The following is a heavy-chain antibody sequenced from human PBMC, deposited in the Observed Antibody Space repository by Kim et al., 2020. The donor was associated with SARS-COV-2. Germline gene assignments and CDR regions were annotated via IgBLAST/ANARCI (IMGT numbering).Heavy chain of an antibody. D-gene: IGHD1-26*01. CDR1: GFTFSSYL. CDR3: ARGGDGMDV. J-gene: IGHJ6*02. V-gene: IGHV3-74*01. CDR2: INSDGST. Sequence: GGSLRLSCVASGFTFSSYLMHWARQAPGGGLVWVSRINSDGSTSYADSVKGRFTISRDNGNNTVYLQMNSLRAEDTAVYYCARGGDGMDVWGQGTTVTVSS.